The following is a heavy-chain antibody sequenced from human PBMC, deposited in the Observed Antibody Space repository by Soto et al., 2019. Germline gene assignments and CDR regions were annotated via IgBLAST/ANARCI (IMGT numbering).Heavy chain of an antibody. J-gene: IGHJ4*02. D-gene: IGHD3-22*01. CDR3: AKSFYDKSGYYGLLDY. Sequence: QVQLVESGGGVVQPGRSLRLSCVASGFSFSTHSMHWVRQAPGKGLEWVAVISYDGTNEYYADFVKGRFTISRDNSKNTLYLQMISLRAEDTAVYYCAKSFYDKSGYYGLLDYWGQGTLVTVSS. V-gene: IGHV3-30*18. CDR1: GFSFSTHS. CDR2: ISYDGTNE.